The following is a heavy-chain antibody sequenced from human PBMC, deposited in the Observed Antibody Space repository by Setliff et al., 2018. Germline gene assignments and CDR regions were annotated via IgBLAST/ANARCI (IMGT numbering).Heavy chain of an antibody. J-gene: IGHJ6*03. CDR2: IYYSGST. CDR3: ARAMYSAGYYGGGYSYYYMDV. V-gene: IGHV4-59*08. CDR1: GDSINNNY. D-gene: IGHD3-22*01. Sequence: SETLSLTCTVSGDSINNNYWSWIRQPPGKGLEWIGHIYYSGSTNYNPSLKSRVTISLDSSKTQFSLKLSSVAAADTAVYYCARAMYSAGYYGGGYSYYYMDVWGKGTTVTVSS.